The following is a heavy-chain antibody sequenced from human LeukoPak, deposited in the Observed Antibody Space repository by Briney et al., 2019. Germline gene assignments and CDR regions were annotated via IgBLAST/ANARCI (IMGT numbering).Heavy chain of an antibody. Sequence: GGSLRLSCAASGITLSDQYMEWVRQTPGKGLEWVGRTRSKANNHTTEYAASVKGRFTISRDDSNNSLYLQINSLKTEDTAVYYCARMTFGGMDVWGKGTTVTVSS. D-gene: IGHD3-16*01. CDR2: TRSKANNHTT. V-gene: IGHV3-72*01. CDR3: ARMTFGGMDV. CDR1: GITLSDQY. J-gene: IGHJ6*04.